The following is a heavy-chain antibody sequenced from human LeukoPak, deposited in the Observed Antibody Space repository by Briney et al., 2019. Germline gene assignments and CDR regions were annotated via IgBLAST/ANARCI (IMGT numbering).Heavy chain of an antibody. D-gene: IGHD3-10*01. CDR1: GFTFSSYS. CDR3: ASLTMVRGVRRYY. CDR2: ISSSSSYI. J-gene: IGHJ4*02. V-gene: IGHV3-21*01. Sequence: GGSLRLSCAASGFTFSSYSMNWVRQAPGKGLEWVSSISSSSSYIYYADSVKGRFTISRDNAKNSLYLQMNSLRAEDTAVYYCASLTMVRGVRRYYWGQGTLVTGSS.